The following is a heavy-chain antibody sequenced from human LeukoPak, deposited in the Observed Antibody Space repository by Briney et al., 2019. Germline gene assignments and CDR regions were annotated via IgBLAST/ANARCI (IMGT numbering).Heavy chain of an antibody. Sequence: PGGSLRLSCAASGFTFSIYWMSWVRQAPGKGLEWVANINQDGSQKYYVDSVKGRFTISRDNAKNSFFLQMSSLRAEDTSVYYCVAGDSAARDSFDLWGRGTMVTVSS. CDR3: VAGDSAARDSFDL. CDR1: GFTFSIYW. D-gene: IGHD2-21*02. CDR2: INQDGSQK. J-gene: IGHJ3*01. V-gene: IGHV3-7*01.